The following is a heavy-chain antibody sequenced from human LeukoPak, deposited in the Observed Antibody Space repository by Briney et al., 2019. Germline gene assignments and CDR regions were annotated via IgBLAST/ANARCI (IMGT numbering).Heavy chain of an antibody. CDR1: GFTFSSHW. CDR2: IKEDGSEK. Sequence: GGSLRLSCAASGFTFSSHWMSWVRQAPGKGLEWVANIKEDGSEKYYVDSVKGRFTISRDNAKKSLYLQMNSLRAEDTAVYYCTRVSLLDSPDYWGQGTLVTVSS. D-gene: IGHD3-10*01. V-gene: IGHV3-7*01. J-gene: IGHJ4*02. CDR3: TRVSLLDSPDY.